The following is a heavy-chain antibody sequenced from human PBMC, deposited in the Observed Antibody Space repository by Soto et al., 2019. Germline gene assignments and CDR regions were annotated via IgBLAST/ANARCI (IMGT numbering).Heavy chain of an antibody. Sequence: PGGSLRLSCAASGFTFDDYAMHWVRQAPGKGLEWVSGISWNSGSIGYADSVNGRFTISRDNAKNSLYLQMNSLRAEDTALYYFAKALLFRGGGCYHYYSCMLVWRQETTVAVS. J-gene: IGHJ6*02. V-gene: IGHV3-9*01. CDR3: AKALLFRGGGCYHYYSCMLV. CDR2: ISWNSGSI. D-gene: IGHD3-10*01. CDR1: GFTFDDYA.